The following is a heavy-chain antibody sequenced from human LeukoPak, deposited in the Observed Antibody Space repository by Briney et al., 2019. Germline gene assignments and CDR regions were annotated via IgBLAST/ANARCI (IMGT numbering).Heavy chain of an antibody. CDR2: IKQDGTEK. V-gene: IGHV3-7*04. D-gene: IGHD2-2*02. Sequence: GGSLRLSCAASGFTFSSFWMSWVRQAPGNGLEWVANIKQDGTEKYYVDSVKGRFTISRDNAQNSLYLQMNSLRVEDTAVYYCARDPYTRGFGAFDVWGQGTMVTVSS. J-gene: IGHJ3*01. CDR1: GFTFSSFW. CDR3: ARDPYTRGFGAFDV.